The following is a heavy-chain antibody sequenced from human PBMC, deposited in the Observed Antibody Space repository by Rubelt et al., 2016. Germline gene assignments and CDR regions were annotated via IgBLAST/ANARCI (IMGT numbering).Heavy chain of an antibody. V-gene: IGHV4-39*07. CDR2: VYYSGST. Sequence: QLQLQESGPRQVKPSATLSLTCTVSGGSISSVSYYWVWIRQPPGKGLEWLGRVYYSGSTYYTPSLKSRVAVSVATSKNQFSLTLGSGTAAETAVYYCARESSAHSGSYDSWGQGTLVTVSS. CDR1: GGSISSVSYY. D-gene: IGHD1-26*01. CDR3: ARESSAHSGSYDS. J-gene: IGHJ5*01.